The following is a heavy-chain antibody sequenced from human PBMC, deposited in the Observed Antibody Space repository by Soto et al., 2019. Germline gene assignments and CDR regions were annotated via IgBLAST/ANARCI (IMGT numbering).Heavy chain of an antibody. CDR3: ARDHENYDILTGYYFPPDY. CDR1: GFTFSDYY. V-gene: IGHV3-11*06. CDR2: ISSSSSYT. Sequence: GGSLRLSCAASGFTFSDYYMSWIRQAPGKGLEWVSYISSSSSYTNYADSVKGRFTISRDNAKNSLYLQMNSLRAEDTAVYYCARDHENYDILTGYYFPPDYWGQGTLVTVSS. J-gene: IGHJ4*02. D-gene: IGHD3-9*01.